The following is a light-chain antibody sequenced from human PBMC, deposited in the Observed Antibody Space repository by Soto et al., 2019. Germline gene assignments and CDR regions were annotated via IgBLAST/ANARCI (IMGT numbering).Light chain of an antibody. J-gene: IGLJ2*01. CDR2: RDN. V-gene: IGLV1-47*01. Sequence: QSVLTQPPSASGTPGQRVTISCSGSSSNIGNNNVYWYQQLPGTAPKLLIYRDNQRPSGVPDRFSGSRSGTSASLAISGLRFEDEADYHCAAWDGSLSGVVFGGGTKLTVL. CDR3: AAWDGSLSGVV. CDR1: SSNIGNNN.